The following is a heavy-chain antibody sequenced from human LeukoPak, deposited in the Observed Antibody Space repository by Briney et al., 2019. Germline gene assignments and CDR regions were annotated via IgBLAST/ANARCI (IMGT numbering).Heavy chain of an antibody. D-gene: IGHD6-13*01. CDR2: ISWNSGSI. CDR3: AKDVGIAAAGTVDY. J-gene: IGHJ4*02. Sequence: QPGGSLRLSCAASGFTFDDYAMRWVRQAPGKGLEWVSGISWNSGSIGYADSVKGRFTISRDNAKNSLYLQMNSLRAEGTALYYCAKDVGIAAAGTVDYWGQGTLVTVSS. V-gene: IGHV3-9*01. CDR1: GFTFDDYA.